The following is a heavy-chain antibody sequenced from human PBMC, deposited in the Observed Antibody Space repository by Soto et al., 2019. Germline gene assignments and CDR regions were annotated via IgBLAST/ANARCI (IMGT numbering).Heavy chain of an antibody. CDR3: ARLEVYYYYMDV. CDR2: IYYSGST. V-gene: IGHV4-39*01. J-gene: IGHJ6*03. CDR1: GGSISSSSYY. Sequence: SETLSLTCTVSGGSISSSSYYWGWIRQPPGKGLEWIGSIYYSGSTYYNPSLKSRVTISVDTSKNQFSLKLSSVTAADTAVYYCARLEVYYYYMDVWGKGTTVTVSS.